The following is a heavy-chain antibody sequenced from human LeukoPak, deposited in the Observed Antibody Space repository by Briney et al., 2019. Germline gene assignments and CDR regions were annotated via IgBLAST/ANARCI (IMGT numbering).Heavy chain of an antibody. CDR2: IYHSGST. CDR1: GGSISSGGYS. V-gene: IGHV4-30-2*01. CDR3: ASTYSSSWGFRGDYFDY. J-gene: IGHJ4*02. D-gene: IGHD6-13*01. Sequence: PSETLSLTCAVSGGSISSGGYSWSWIRQPPGKGLEWIGYIYHSGSTYYNPSLKSRVTISVDRSKNQFSLKLSSVTAADTAVYYCASTYSSSWGFRGDYFDYWGQGTLVTVSS.